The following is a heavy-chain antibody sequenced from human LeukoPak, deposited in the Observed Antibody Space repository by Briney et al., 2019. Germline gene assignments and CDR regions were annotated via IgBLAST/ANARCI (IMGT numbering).Heavy chain of an antibody. CDR2: IDPSDSYT. CDR1: GYSFTSYW. Sequence: GESLKISCKGSGYSFTSYWISWVRQMPGKGLEWMGRIDPSDSYTNYSPSFQGHVTISADKSISTAYLQWSSLKASDTAMYHCARHSDYYDSSGYSFGHWGQGTLVTVSS. CDR3: ARHSDYYDSSGYSFGH. V-gene: IGHV5-10-1*01. J-gene: IGHJ4*02. D-gene: IGHD3-22*01.